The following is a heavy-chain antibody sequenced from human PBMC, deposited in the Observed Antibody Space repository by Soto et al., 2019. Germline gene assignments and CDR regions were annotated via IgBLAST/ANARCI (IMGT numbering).Heavy chain of an antibody. CDR3: ARVVWIPLWFVGNWFDP. CDR1: GYTFTSYG. V-gene: IGHV1-18*01. J-gene: IGHJ5*02. Sequence: ASVKVSCKASGYTFTSYGISWVRQAPGQGLEWMGWISAYNGNTNYAQKLQGRVTMTTDTSTSTAYMELRSLRSDDTAVYYCARVVWIPLWFVGNWFDPWGQGTLVTGSS. D-gene: IGHD5-18*01. CDR2: ISAYNGNT.